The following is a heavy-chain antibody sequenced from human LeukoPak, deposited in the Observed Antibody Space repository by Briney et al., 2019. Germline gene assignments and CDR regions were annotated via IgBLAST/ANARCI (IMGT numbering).Heavy chain of an antibody. V-gene: IGHV3-30*18. CDR1: GFTFSSYD. Sequence: PGGSLRLSCAASGFTFSSYDMHWVRQAPGKGLEWVAVISYDGRNKYYPDSVKGRSTISRDNSKNTLYLQMNSLRAEDTAVYYCAKDYDDAFDMWGQGTMVTVSS. D-gene: IGHD5-12*01. CDR2: ISYDGRNK. CDR3: AKDYDDAFDM. J-gene: IGHJ3*02.